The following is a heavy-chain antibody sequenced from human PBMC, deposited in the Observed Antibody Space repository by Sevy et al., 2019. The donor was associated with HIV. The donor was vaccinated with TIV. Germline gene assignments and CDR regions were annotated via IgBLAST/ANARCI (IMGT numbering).Heavy chain of an antibody. V-gene: IGHV3-30-3*01. CDR3: VRETTMLPRGAFDF. D-gene: IGHD3-10*01. CDR2: ISFYGTDK. Sequence: GGSLRLSCAASGFTFSSYPMHWVRQAPGKGLEWVSFISFYGTDKYYAASVKGRFTITRDNSKNTLFLQMNRLRADDTGFYYCVRETTMLPRGAFDFWGQGTMVTVSS. CDR1: GFTFSSYP. J-gene: IGHJ3*01.